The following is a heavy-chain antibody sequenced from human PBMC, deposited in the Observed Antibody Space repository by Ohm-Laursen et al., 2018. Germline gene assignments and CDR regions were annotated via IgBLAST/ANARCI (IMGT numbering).Heavy chain of an antibody. Sequence: SETLSLTCFVSGGSISSYYWTWIRQPPGKGLEWIGYIYYSGSTNYNPSLKSRVTISVDTSKNQFSLKLSSVTAADTAVYYCARVRLKDTAADFWGQGTLVTVSS. V-gene: IGHV4-59*08. CDR1: GGSISSYY. J-gene: IGHJ4*02. CDR2: IYYSGST. D-gene: IGHD5-18*01. CDR3: ARVRLKDTAADF.